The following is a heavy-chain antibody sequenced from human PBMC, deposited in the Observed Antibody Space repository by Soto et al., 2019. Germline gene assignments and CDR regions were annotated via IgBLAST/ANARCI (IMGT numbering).Heavy chain of an antibody. D-gene: IGHD3-9*01. CDR2: ISGSGGST. CDR3: AKTPRHYDILTGYYYYMDV. Sequence: GSLRLSCAASGFTFSSYAMSWVRQAPGKGLEWVSAISGSGGSTYYADSVKGRFTISRDNSKNTLYLQMNSLRAEDTAVYYCAKTPRHYDILTGYYYYMDVWGKGTTVTVSS. V-gene: IGHV3-23*01. CDR1: GFTFSSYA. J-gene: IGHJ6*03.